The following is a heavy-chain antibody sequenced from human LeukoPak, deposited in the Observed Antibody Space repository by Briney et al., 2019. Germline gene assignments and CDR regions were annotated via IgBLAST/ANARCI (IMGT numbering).Heavy chain of an antibody. CDR3: ARQGGGSGYSFDY. J-gene: IGHJ4*02. CDR1: GYSFTTYW. Sequence: KHGESLKISCKGSGYSFTTYWIGWVRQMPGKGLEWMGIIYPGDSNTRYSPSFQGQVTISVDKSISTAYLQWSSLKASDTAMYYCARQGGGSGYSFDYWGQGTLVTVSS. CDR2: IYPGDSNT. D-gene: IGHD3-3*01. V-gene: IGHV5-51*01.